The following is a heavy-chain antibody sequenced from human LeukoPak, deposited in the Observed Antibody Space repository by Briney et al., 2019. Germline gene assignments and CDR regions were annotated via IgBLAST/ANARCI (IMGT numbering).Heavy chain of an antibody. V-gene: IGHV4-34*01. CDR2: INHSGST. CDR1: GGSFSGYY. CDR3: ARYCSSTNCFDAFDI. D-gene: IGHD2-2*01. J-gene: IGHJ3*02. Sequence: SETLSLTCAVYGGSFSGYYWSWIRQPPGKGLEWIGEINHSGSTNYNPSLKSRVTISVDTSKNQFSLKLSSVTAADTAVYYCARYCSSTNCFDAFDIWGQGTMVTVSS.